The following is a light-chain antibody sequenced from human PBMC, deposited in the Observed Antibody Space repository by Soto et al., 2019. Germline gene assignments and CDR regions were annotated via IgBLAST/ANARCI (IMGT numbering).Light chain of an antibody. CDR3: QQYGYSQLT. CDR1: QSISSNY. V-gene: IGKV3-20*01. Sequence: EIVLTQSPGTLSLSPGETVTLSCRASQSISSNYVAWFQHKPGQAPRLLIYCASSRAPSIPERFSGSGSGTDFSLTINILEPEDSAVFYCQQYGYSQLTFGGGTKVQIK. J-gene: IGKJ4*01. CDR2: CAS.